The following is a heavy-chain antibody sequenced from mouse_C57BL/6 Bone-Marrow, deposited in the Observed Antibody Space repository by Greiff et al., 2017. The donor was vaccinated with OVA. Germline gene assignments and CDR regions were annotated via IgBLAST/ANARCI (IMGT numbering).Heavy chain of an antibody. D-gene: IGHD1-1*01. CDR2: IYPRSGNT. V-gene: IGHV1-81*01. CDR3: ARRVMSGSSYNY. CDR1: GYTFTSYG. Sequence: VQRVESGAELARPGASVKLSCKASGYTFTSYGISWVKQRTGQGLEWIGEIYPRSGNTYYNEKFKGKATLTADKSSSTAYMELRSLTSEDSAVYFCARRVMSGSSYNYWGQGTTLTVSS. J-gene: IGHJ2*01.